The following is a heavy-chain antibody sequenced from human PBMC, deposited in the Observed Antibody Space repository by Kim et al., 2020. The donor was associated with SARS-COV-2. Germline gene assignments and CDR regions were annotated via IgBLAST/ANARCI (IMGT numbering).Heavy chain of an antibody. CDR1: GFTFRNAW. V-gene: IGHV3-15*01. D-gene: IGHD5-18*01. CDR2: IKSKVHGGTS. J-gene: IGHJ5*01. CDR3: TTEGYIYGHHGVDT. Sequence: GGSLRLSCAASGFTFRNAWMSWVRQAPGKGLEWVGRIKSKVHGGTSVYAAPVTGRFTISRDDSKNTLFLYMNRLKTDDTAKYSCTTEGYIYGHHGVDTWG.